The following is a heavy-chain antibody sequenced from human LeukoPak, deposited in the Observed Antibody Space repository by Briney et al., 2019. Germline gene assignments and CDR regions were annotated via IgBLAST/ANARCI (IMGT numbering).Heavy chain of an antibody. V-gene: IGHV1-69*13. CDR3: ARERVSSWWELLSTYYYYMDV. D-gene: IGHD1-26*01. Sequence: GASVKVSCKASGGTFSSYAISWVRQAPGQGLEWMGGIIPIFGTANYAQKFQGRVTITADESTSTAYMELRSLRSDDTAVYYCARERVSSWWELLSTYYYYMDVWGKGTTVTVSS. CDR1: GGTFSSYA. J-gene: IGHJ6*03. CDR2: IIPIFGTA.